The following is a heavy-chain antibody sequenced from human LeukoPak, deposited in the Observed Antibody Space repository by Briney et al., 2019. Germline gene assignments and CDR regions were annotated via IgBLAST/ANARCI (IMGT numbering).Heavy chain of an antibody. J-gene: IGHJ3*02. V-gene: IGHV4-39*07. Sequence: SETLSLTCTVSGGSISSGYYYWGWIRQPPGKGLEWIGNMFYTGSTYYNPSLKSRVTISVDTSKNQISLKLSSVTAADTAVYYCARRDTYYYDSSGYWGPGDPFDIWGQGTLVTASS. CDR1: GGSISSGYYY. CDR2: MFYTGST. D-gene: IGHD3-22*01. CDR3: ARRDTYYYDSSGYWGPGDPFDI.